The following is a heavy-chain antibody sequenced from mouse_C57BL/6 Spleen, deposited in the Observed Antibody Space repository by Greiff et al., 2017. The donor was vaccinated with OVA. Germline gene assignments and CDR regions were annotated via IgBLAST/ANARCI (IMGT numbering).Heavy chain of an antibody. CDR2: ISDGGSYT. Sequence: EVKLVESGGGLVKPGGSLKLSCAASGFTFSSYAMSWVRQTPEKRLEWVATISDGGSYTYYPDNVKGRFTISRDNAKNNLYLQMSHLKSEDTAMYYCARVYYDYDGYYFDYWGQGTTLTVSS. CDR1: GFTFSSYA. CDR3: ARVYYDYDGYYFDY. V-gene: IGHV5-4*03. D-gene: IGHD2-4*01. J-gene: IGHJ2*01.